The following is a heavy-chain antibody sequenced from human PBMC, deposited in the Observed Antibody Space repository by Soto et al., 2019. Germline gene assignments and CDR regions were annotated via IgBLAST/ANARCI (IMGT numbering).Heavy chain of an antibody. CDR1: GFTFSSYA. CDR2: IRGSGGST. Sequence: GGSLRLSCAASGFTFSSYAMSWVRQAPGKGLEWVSAIRGSGGSTYYADSVKGRFTISRDNSKNTLYLQMNSLRAEDTAVYYCAKGISSGWYSQEYYFDYWGQGTLVTVSS. D-gene: IGHD6-19*01. V-gene: IGHV3-23*01. J-gene: IGHJ4*02. CDR3: AKGISSGWYSQEYYFDY.